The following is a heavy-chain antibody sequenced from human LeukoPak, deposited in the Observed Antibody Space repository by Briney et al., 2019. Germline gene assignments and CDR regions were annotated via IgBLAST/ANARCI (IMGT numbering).Heavy chain of an antibody. J-gene: IGHJ6*02. CDR3: ARDPAGYCSSTSCYWPMDV. D-gene: IGHD2-2*03. CDR2: INHSGST. CDR1: GGSFSGYY. V-gene: IGHV4-34*01. Sequence: SETLSLTCAVYGGSFSGYYWSWIRQPPGKGLEWIGEINHSGSTNYNPSLKSRVTISVDTSKNQFSLKLSSVTAADTAVYYCARDPAGYCSSTSCYWPMDVWGQGTTVTVSS.